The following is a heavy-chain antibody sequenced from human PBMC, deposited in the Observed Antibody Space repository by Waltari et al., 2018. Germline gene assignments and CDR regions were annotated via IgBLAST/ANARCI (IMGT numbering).Heavy chain of an antibody. J-gene: IGHJ4*02. V-gene: IGHV3-21*01. CDR3: ARDLGSSWFFDY. D-gene: IGHD6-13*01. CDR2: ISSSSSYI. Sequence: EVQLVESGGGLVKPGGSLRLSCAASGFTFSSYSMNWVRQAPGKGLEWVSSISSSSSYIYYADSVKGRFTSSRDNAKNSLYLQMNSLRAEDTAVYYCARDLGSSWFFDYWGQGTLVTVSS. CDR1: GFTFSSYS.